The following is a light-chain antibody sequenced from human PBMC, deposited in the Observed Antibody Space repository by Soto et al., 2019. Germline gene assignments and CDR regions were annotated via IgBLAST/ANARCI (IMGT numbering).Light chain of an antibody. V-gene: IGLV1-44*01. CDR2: GNL. CDR1: RSNIGSNT. Sequence: QSVLTQPPSASGTPGQRVTISCSGSRSNIGSNTVNWYQQLPGTAPKLIIFGNLERPSGVPDRFSGSKSGTSASLAISGLQSEDEADYYCAAWDDSLNGVLFGGGTKLTV. J-gene: IGLJ2*01. CDR3: AAWDDSLNGVL.